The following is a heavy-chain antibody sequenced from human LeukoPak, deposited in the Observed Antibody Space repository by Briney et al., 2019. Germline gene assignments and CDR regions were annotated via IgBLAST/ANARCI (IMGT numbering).Heavy chain of an antibody. V-gene: IGHV1-69*13. D-gene: IGHD6-13*01. CDR3: ARVSSSFDPQGAQLDY. Sequence: SVKVSCKASGYTFTSYDINWVRQATGQGLEWMGGIIPIFGTANYAQKFQGRVTITADESTSTAYMELSSLRSEDTAVYYCARVSSSFDPQGAQLDYWGQGTLVTVSS. CDR1: GYTFTSYD. J-gene: IGHJ4*02. CDR2: IIPIFGTA.